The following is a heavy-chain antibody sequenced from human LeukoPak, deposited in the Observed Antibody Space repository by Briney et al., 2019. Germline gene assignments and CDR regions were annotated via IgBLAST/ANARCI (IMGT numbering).Heavy chain of an antibody. Sequence: GESLKISCKGSGYSFTCYWIGWVRQTPGKGLECVGIIYPGDSDTRYSPSFQGQVTISADKSTSTAYMQWSSMKASDTAMYYCASPDYYDSSGYSPGVGYWGQGTLVTVSS. D-gene: IGHD3-22*01. CDR2: IYPGDSDT. CDR3: ASPDYYDSSGYSPGVGY. V-gene: IGHV5-51*01. CDR1: GYSFTCYW. J-gene: IGHJ4*02.